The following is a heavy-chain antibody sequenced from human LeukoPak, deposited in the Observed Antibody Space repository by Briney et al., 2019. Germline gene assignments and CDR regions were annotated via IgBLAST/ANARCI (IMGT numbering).Heavy chain of an antibody. V-gene: IGHV4-4*02. J-gene: IGHJ4*02. CDR2: IYHSGST. CDR1: GGSISSSNW. Sequence: PSGTLSLTCAVSGGSISSSNWWSWVRQPPGKGLEWIGEIYHSGSTNYNPSLKSRVTISVDKSKNQFSLKLSSVTAADTAVYYCARLDVGANRGFDYWGQGTLVTVSS. CDR3: ARLDVGANRGFDY. D-gene: IGHD1-26*01.